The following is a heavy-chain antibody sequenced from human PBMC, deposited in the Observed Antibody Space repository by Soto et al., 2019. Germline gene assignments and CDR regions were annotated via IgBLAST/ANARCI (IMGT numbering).Heavy chain of an antibody. CDR3: ARGIDCSSTSCPQYYFDY. CDR1: GGSFSGCY. D-gene: IGHD2-2*01. J-gene: IGHJ4*02. CDR2: INHSGST. Sequence: QVQLQQWGAGLLKPSETLSLTCAVYGGSFSGCYWSWIRQPPGKGLEWIGEINHSGSTNYNPSLKSRVTISVDTSKNQFSLKLSSVTAADTAVYYCARGIDCSSTSCPQYYFDYWGQGTLVTVSS. V-gene: IGHV4-34*01.